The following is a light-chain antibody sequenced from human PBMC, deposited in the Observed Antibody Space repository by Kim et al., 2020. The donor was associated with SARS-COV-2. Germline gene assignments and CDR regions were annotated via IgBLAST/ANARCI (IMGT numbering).Light chain of an antibody. V-gene: IGKV3-11*01. Sequence: LSPGETATLSGRASQRVGNYLAWSQQKPGQAPRLLIYDVSNRATGIPARFSGSGSETDFTLTISSRQPEDFATYFCQQSYITPFTVGPGTKVDIK. CDR2: DVS. CDR1: QRVGNY. CDR3: QQSYITPFT. J-gene: IGKJ3*01.